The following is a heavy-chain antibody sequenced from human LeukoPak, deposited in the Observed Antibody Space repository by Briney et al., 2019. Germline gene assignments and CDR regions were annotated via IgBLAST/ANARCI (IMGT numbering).Heavy chain of an antibody. CDR1: GFTVSSNY. CDR3: EHRRASSWDHDY. J-gene: IGHJ4*02. CDR2: IYSGGSGNT. D-gene: IGHD6-13*01. Sequence: GGSLRLSCAASGFTVSSNYMSWVRQAPGKGLEWVSDIYSGGSGNTYYASSMNGLTTISRDNSKNTLNLQMNSLRAEDKAVHYCEHRRASSWDHDYWGQGTPVTVSS. V-gene: IGHV3-53*01.